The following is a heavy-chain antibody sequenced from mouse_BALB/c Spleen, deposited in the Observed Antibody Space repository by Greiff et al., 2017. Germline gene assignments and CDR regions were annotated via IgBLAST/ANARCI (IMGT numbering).Heavy chain of an antibody. J-gene: IGHJ3*01. D-gene: IGHD2-4*01. V-gene: IGHV1S81*02. CDR1: GYTFTSYY. CDR2: INPSNGGT. CDR3: TRSDYDYDGGAWFAC. Sequence: QVQLQQPGAELVKPGASVKLSCKASGYTFTSYYMYWVKQRPGQGLEWIGGINPSNGGTNFNEKFKSKATLTVDKSSSTAYMQLSSLTTEDSAVYYCTRSDYDYDGGAWFACWGQGTLVVSA.